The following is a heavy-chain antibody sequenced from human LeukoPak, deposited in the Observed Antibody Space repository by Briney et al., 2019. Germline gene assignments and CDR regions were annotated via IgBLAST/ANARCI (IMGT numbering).Heavy chain of an antibody. CDR2: IYHSGST. V-gene: IGHV4-30-2*01. Sequence: PSETLSLTCAVSGGSISSGGYSWSWIRQPPGKGLEWIVYIYHSGSTYYNPSLKSRVTISVDKSKNQFSLKLSSVTAADTAVYYCARVSAAVAGPSLDYWGQGTLVTVSS. J-gene: IGHJ4*02. D-gene: IGHD6-19*01. CDR1: GGSISSGGYS. CDR3: ARVSAAVAGPSLDY.